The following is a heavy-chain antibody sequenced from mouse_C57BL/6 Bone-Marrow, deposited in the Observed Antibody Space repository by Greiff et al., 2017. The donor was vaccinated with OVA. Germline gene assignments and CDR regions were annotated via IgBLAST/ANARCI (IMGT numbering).Heavy chain of an antibody. CDR2: ISSGGSYT. V-gene: IGHV5-6*02. CDR1: GFTFSSYG. J-gene: IGHJ2*01. Sequence: EVKLVESGGDLVKPGGSLKLSCAASGFTFSSYGMSWVRQTPDKRLEWVATISSGGSYTYYPDSVKGRFTFSRDHAKNTMYLQVSSLKSEDTAMYYCARLRGYSLDDWGQGTTRTVSS. D-gene: IGHD2-12*01. CDR3: ARLRGYSLDD.